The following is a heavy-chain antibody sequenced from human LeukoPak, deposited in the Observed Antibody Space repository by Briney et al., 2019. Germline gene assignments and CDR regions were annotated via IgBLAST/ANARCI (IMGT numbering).Heavy chain of an antibody. CDR1: GFTFYDHG. J-gene: IGHJ4*02. D-gene: IGHD3-22*01. CDR2: INWSGGNI. Sequence: PGESLRLSCAASGFTFYDHGMSWVRQAPGKGLEWVSDINWSGGNIRYADSVKGRFTISRVNAKNSLYLQMNSLRAEDTALYFCAKYFFDSSGYSSYFDFWGQGTLVTVSS. CDR3: AKYFFDSSGYSSYFDF. V-gene: IGHV3-20*04.